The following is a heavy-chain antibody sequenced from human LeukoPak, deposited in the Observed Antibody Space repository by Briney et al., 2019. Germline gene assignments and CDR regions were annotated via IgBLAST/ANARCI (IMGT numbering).Heavy chain of an antibody. V-gene: IGHV1-24*01. D-gene: IGHD3-22*01. CDR1: GYTLTELS. CDR3: ATAGGIGRDSSGFPDC. CDR2: SDPEDGET. Sequence: ASVKVSCKVSGYTLTELSMHWVRQAPGKGLEWMGGSDPEDGETIYAQKFQGRVTMTEDTSTGTAYMELSSLRSEDTAVYYCATAGGIGRDSSGFPDCWGQGTLVTVSS. J-gene: IGHJ4*02.